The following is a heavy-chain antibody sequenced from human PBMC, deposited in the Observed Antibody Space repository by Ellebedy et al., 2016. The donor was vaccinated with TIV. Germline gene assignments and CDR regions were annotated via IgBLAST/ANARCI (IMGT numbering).Heavy chain of an antibody. Sequence: GGSLRLSCAVSGFTFSSHAMNWVRQAPGKGLEWVSGITSGGESTNYADSVKGRFTISRDNAKNSLYLQMNSLRAEDTAVYYCARDRGGDIVVVPAAITDYYYYYGMDVWGQGTTVTVSS. J-gene: IGHJ6*02. CDR2: ITSGGEST. D-gene: IGHD2-2*01. CDR1: GFTFSSHA. V-gene: IGHV3-21*01. CDR3: ARDRGGDIVVVPAAITDYYYYYGMDV.